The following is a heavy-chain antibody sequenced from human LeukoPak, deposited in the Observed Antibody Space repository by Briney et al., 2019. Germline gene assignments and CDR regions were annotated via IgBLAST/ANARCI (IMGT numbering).Heavy chain of an antibody. D-gene: IGHD2-21*02. Sequence: SETLSLTYTVSGGSISSGDYYWSWIRQPAGKGLEWIGYIYYSGSTYYNPSLKSRVTISVDTSKNQFSLKLSSVTAADTAVYYCARATSRGGDCYFQHWGQGTLVTVSS. J-gene: IGHJ1*01. CDR2: IYYSGST. V-gene: IGHV4-30-4*01. CDR1: GGSISSGDYY. CDR3: ARATSRGGDCYFQH.